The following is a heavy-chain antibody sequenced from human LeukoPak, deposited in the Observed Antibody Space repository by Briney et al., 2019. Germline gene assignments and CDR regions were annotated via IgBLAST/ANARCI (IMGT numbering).Heavy chain of an antibody. V-gene: IGHV1-46*01. CDR3: ATSPYCGGDCYWGPYGMDV. CDR1: GYTFTSYY. Sequence: ASVKVSCKASGYTFTSYYMHWVRQAPGQGLEWMGIINPSGGSTSYAQKFQGRVTIARDTSTSTLYMELSSLRSEDTAVYYCATSPYCGGDCYWGPYGMDVWGQGTTVTVSS. D-gene: IGHD2-21*02. J-gene: IGHJ6*02. CDR2: INPSGGST.